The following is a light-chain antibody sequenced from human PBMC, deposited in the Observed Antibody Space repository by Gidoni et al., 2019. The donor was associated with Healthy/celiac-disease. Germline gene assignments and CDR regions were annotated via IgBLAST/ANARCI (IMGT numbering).Light chain of an antibody. Sequence: DIVMTQSPESLAVSRGERATINCKSSQSVLDSSNKKNCLAWYQKKPGQPPKLLIYWASTRESGLPDRFSGSGSGTDFTLTISILQAEDVAFYYCQQYYSTPDTFGQGTKLEIK. CDR2: WAS. CDR3: QQYYSTPDT. J-gene: IGKJ2*01. CDR1: QSVLDSSNKKNC. V-gene: IGKV4-1*01.